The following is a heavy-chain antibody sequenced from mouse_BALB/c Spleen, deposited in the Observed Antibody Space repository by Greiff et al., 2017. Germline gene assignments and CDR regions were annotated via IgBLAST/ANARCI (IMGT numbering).Heavy chain of an antibody. D-gene: IGHD1-1*01. Sequence: EVHLVESGGGLVQPGGSLKLSCAASGFTFSSYTMSWVRQTPEKRLEWVAYISNGGGSTYYPDTVKGRFTISRDNAKNTLYLQMSSLKSEDTAMYYCARHKSPNYYDSSFYAMDYWGQGTSVTVSS. J-gene: IGHJ4*01. CDR3: ARHKSPNYYDSSFYAMDY. CDR1: GFTFSSYT. CDR2: ISNGGGST. V-gene: IGHV5-12-2*01.